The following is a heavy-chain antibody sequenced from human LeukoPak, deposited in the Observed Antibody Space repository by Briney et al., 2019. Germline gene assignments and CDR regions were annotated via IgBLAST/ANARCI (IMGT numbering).Heavy chain of an antibody. CDR3: ARRVPAARNWFDS. Sequence: SETLSLTCTVSGGSISSYYWSWIRQPPGKGLEWIGHIYTSGSTNYNPSLKSRVTISVDTSKNQFSLKLSSVTAADTAVYYCARRVPAARNWFDSWGQGTQVTVSS. CDR1: GGSISSYY. J-gene: IGHJ5*01. V-gene: IGHV4-4*09. D-gene: IGHD2-2*01. CDR2: IYTSGST.